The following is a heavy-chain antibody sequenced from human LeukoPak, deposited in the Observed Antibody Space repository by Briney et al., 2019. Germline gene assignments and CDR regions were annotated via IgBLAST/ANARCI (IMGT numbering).Heavy chain of an antibody. Sequence: ASVKVSCKASGYTFTSYGISWVRQAPGQGLEWMGWISAYNGNTNYAQKLQGRVTITTDTSTSTAYMELRSLRSDDTAVYYCARTSNWVMFYYYYYMDVWGKGTTVTVSS. CDR1: GYTFTSYG. CDR2: ISAYNGNT. D-gene: IGHD7-27*01. J-gene: IGHJ6*03. CDR3: ARTSNWVMFYYYYYMDV. V-gene: IGHV1-18*01.